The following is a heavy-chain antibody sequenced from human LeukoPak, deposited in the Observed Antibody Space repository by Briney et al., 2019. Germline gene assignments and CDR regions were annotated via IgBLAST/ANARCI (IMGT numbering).Heavy chain of an antibody. CDR1: GYTFTSYY. Sequence: ASVKVSCKASGYTFTSYYMHWVRQAPGQGLEWMGLINPSGGTTGYAQKFQGRVTMTRDLSTSPDYMELSSLRSDDTAVYLCARDNSVGDYAWWFDPWGQGTLVTVSS. CDR3: ARDNSVGDYAWWFDP. V-gene: IGHV1-46*01. CDR2: INPSGGTT. J-gene: IGHJ5*01. D-gene: IGHD1-26*01.